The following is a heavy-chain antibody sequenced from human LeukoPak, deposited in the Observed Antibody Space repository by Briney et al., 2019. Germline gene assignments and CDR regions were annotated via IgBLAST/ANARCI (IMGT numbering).Heavy chain of an antibody. Sequence: PGGTLRLSCAASGFTFSSYGMSWFRQAPGKGLEWVSAISGSGGSTYYADSVKGRFTISRDNSKNTLYLQMNSLRAEDTAVYYCAKVRYYGSGVAHYMDVWGKGTTVTVSS. V-gene: IGHV3-23*01. D-gene: IGHD3-10*01. CDR3: AKVRYYGSGVAHYMDV. CDR1: GFTFSSYG. CDR2: ISGSGGST. J-gene: IGHJ6*03.